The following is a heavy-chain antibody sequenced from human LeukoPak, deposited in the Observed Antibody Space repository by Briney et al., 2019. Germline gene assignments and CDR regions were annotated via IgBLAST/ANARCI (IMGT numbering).Heavy chain of an antibody. J-gene: IGHJ4*02. D-gene: IGHD1-26*01. V-gene: IGHV3-30*07. CDR2: ISYDGSKA. Sequence: GGSLRLSCVTSGFTFSSHAMHWVRQAPGKGLEWVAVISYDGSKANYADSVQGRATISRDNSNNTLYLQMNSLRPEDTAEYYCAKASEWDYFNYFDSWGQGTLVTVSS. CDR1: GFTFSSHA. CDR3: AKASEWDYFNYFDS.